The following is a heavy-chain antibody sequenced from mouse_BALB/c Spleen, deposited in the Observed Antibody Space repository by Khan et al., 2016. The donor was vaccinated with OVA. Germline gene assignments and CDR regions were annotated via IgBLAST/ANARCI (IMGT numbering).Heavy chain of an antibody. CDR1: GFNIKDYY. Sequence: VQLQQSGAELVRPGALVKLSCKASGFNIKDYYLHWVKQRPEQGLEWIGWIDPENGETVYDPKFQDKASITADTSSNTAYLQFSSLTSEDTAVCYCARSGYFAWFAYWGQGTLVTVSA. CDR3: ARSGYFAWFAY. J-gene: IGHJ3*01. V-gene: IGHV14-1*02. CDR2: IDPENGET.